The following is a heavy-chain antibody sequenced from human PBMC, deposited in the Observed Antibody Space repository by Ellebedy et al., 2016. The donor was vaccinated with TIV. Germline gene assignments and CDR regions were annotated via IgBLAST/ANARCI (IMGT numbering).Heavy chain of an antibody. Sequence: PGGSLRLSCAASGFTFSSYAMSWVRQAPGKGLEWVSTISGGGGSTYYADSVKGRFTISRDNSKNTLYLQVNRLRAEDTAVYYCAKRRYTSGLNEYYFDYWGQGTLVTVSS. CDR2: ISGGGGST. CDR1: GFTFSSYA. CDR3: AKRRYTSGLNEYYFDY. V-gene: IGHV3-23*01. J-gene: IGHJ4*02. D-gene: IGHD5-18*01.